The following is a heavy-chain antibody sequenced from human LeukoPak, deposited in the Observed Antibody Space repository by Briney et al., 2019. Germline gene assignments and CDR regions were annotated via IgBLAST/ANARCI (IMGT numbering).Heavy chain of an antibody. CDR3: TRRFSDDSSGYFSY. D-gene: IGHD3-22*01. CDR1: GFTLSGSA. CDR2: IKSKANNYAT. V-gene: IGHV3-73*01. Sequence: GGTLRLSCAASGFTLSGSAMHWVRQASGKGLEWVGRIKSKANNYATAYAASVKGRFTISRDDSKNTAYLQMNSLITEDTAVYYCTRRFSDDSSGYFSYWGLGTLVTVSS. J-gene: IGHJ4*02.